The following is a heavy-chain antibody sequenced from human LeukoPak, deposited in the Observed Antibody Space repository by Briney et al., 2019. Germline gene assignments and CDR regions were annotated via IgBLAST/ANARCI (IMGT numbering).Heavy chain of an antibody. V-gene: IGHV3-48*03. CDR2: ISSSGSTI. CDR3: ARQHSSGWFDAFDI. CDR1: GFTFSSYE. D-gene: IGHD6-19*01. J-gene: IGHJ3*02. Sequence: GGSLRLSCAASGFTFSSYEMNWVRQAPGKGLEWVSYISSSGSTIYYADSVKGRFTISRDNAKNSLYLQMNSLRAEDTAVYYCARQHSSGWFDAFDIWGQGTMVTVSS.